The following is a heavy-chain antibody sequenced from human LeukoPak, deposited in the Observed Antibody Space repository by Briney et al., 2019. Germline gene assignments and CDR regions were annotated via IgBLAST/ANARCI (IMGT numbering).Heavy chain of an antibody. Sequence: PWGTLRLSCAASGFTFSTNAMSWVRRAPGKVLEWVSAVSGSGDSTYYADSVKGRFTISRANSKNTLYLQMNSLRAEDTAVYYCAKVMLGELLYWSDPWGQGTLVTVSS. CDR3: AKVMLGELLYWSDP. CDR1: GFTFSTNA. V-gene: IGHV3-23*01. CDR2: VSGSGDST. J-gene: IGHJ5*02. D-gene: IGHD3-10*02.